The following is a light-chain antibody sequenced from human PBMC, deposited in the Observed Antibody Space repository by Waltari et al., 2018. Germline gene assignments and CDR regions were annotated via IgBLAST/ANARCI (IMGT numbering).Light chain of an antibody. Sequence: DIQMTQSPSSLSASVGDRVTITCQASRDINNYLNWYQQKPGKAPKLLIYDASTLETGVPSRFSGSGSGTDFVFTISRLQPEDVAIYYCQQYYGTPWTVGQGTKVEIK. CDR2: DAS. CDR3: QQYYGTPWT. J-gene: IGKJ1*01. CDR1: RDINNY. V-gene: IGKV1-33*01.